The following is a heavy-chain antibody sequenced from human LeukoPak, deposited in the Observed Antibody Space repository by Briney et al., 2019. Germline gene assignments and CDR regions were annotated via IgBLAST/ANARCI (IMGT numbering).Heavy chain of an antibody. CDR3: ARDQRSGSMVFPPTNDY. Sequence: GGSLRLSCAASGFTFSSYSMNWVSQAPGKGLEWVSYISSSSSTIYYADSVKGRFTISRDNAKNSLYLQMNSLRDEDTAVYYCARDQRSGSMVFPPTNDYWGQGTLVTVSS. CDR2: ISSSSSTI. D-gene: IGHD3-10*01. J-gene: IGHJ4*02. CDR1: GFTFSSYS. V-gene: IGHV3-48*02.